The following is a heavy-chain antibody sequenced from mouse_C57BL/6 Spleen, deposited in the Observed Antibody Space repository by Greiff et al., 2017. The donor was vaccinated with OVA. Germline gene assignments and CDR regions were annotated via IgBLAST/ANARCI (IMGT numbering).Heavy chain of an antibody. D-gene: IGHD1-1*01. CDR3: ARGGYGSRYFDY. J-gene: IGHJ2*01. V-gene: IGHV5-17*01. CDR1: GFTFSDYG. Sequence: EVKLVESGGGLVKPGGSLKLSCAASGFTFSDYGMHWVRQAPEKGLEWVAYISSGSSTIYYADTVKGRFTISRDNAKNTLFLQMTSLRSEDTAMYYCARGGYGSRYFDYWGQGTTLTVSS. CDR2: ISSGSSTI.